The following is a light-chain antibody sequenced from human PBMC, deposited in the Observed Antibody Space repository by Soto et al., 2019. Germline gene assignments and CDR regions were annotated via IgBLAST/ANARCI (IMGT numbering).Light chain of an antibody. CDR1: QTISSW. J-gene: IGKJ1*01. CDR2: KAS. V-gene: IGKV1-5*03. Sequence: DIEMTESFSTLSVCIGHSVTISRRASQTISSWLAWYQQKPGKAPKLLIYKASTLKSGVPSRFSGSGSGTEFTLTISSLQPDDFATYYCQHYNSYSEAFGQGTKVDIK. CDR3: QHYNSYSEA.